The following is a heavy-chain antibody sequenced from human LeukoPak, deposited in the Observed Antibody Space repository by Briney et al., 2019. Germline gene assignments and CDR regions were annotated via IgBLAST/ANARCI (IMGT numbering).Heavy chain of an antibody. D-gene: IGHD1-26*01. Sequence: SVKVSCKASGGTFSTYAVNWVRQAPGQGLEWMGGIIPLFGTVNYAQKFQGRVTITTDESTSTAYMELSSLRSEDTAIYYCTRVFARGGEISGSYYYYWGQGTLVTVSS. CDR2: IIPLFGTV. CDR3: TRVFARGGEISGSYYYY. CDR1: GGTFSTYA. J-gene: IGHJ4*02. V-gene: IGHV1-69*05.